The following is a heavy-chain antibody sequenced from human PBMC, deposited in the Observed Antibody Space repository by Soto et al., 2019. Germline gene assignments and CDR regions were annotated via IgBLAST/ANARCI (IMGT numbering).Heavy chain of an antibody. CDR3: ARDSVEVKNDSYYGMDV. J-gene: IGHJ6*02. CDR2: ISAYNGNT. CDR1: GYTFTSYG. D-gene: IGHD2-2*01. V-gene: IGHV1-18*01. Sequence: ASVKVSCKASGYTFTSYGISWVRQAPGQGLEWMGWISAYNGNTNYAQKLQGRVTMTTDTSTSTAYMELRSLRSDDTAVYYCARDSVEVKNDSYYGMDVWGQGTTVTVSS.